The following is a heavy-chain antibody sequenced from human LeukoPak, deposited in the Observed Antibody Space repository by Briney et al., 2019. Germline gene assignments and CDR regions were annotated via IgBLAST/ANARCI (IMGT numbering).Heavy chain of an antibody. CDR2: TYYRSKWYN. D-gene: IGHD6-13*01. Sequence: SQTLSLTCAISGDSVSINSAAWNWIRQSPSRGLEWLGRTYYRSKWYNDYAVSVKSRITINPDTSKNQFSLQLNSVTPEDTAVYYCARGGLRGSSSWYGIYYFDYWGQGTLVTVSP. CDR1: GDSVSINSAA. CDR3: ARGGLRGSSSWYGIYYFDY. V-gene: IGHV6-1*01. J-gene: IGHJ4*02.